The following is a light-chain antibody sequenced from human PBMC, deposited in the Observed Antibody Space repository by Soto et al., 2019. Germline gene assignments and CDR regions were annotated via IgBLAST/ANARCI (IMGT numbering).Light chain of an antibody. CDR3: SSYAGSDNLV. CDR1: SSDVGGYNY. V-gene: IGLV2-8*01. Sequence: QSALTQPPSASGSPGQSVAISCTGTSSDVGGYNYVSWYQQCPGKAPKLMIYEVTKRPSGVPDRFSGSKSGNTASLTVSGLQAEDEAVYYCSSYAGSDNLVFGGGTQLTVL. CDR2: EVT. J-gene: IGLJ2*01.